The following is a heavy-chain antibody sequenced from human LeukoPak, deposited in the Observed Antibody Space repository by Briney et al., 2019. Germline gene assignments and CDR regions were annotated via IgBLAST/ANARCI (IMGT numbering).Heavy chain of an antibody. J-gene: IGHJ4*02. CDR3: AREYEWGNMLPHY. D-gene: IGHD3-16*01. CDR2: INTNTGNP. CDR1: GYTFTSYY. Sequence: ASVKVSCKASGYTFTSYYMHWVRQAPGQGLEWMGWINTNTGNPTYAQGFTGRFVFSLDTSVSTAYLQISSLKAEDTAVYYCAREYEWGNMLPHYWGQGTLVTVSS. V-gene: IGHV7-4-1*02.